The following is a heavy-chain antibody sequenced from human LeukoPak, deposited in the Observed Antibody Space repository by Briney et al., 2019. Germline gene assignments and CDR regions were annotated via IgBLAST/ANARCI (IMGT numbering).Heavy chain of an antibody. V-gene: IGHV1-18*01. D-gene: IGHD1-1*01. Sequence: ASVKVSCKTSGYTFSTYGVTWVRQAPGQGFQWMGWISGHTGNTKYAENFQGRISLTTDTSATTAYMELRSLTSDDKAVYYCARDLSSGGWTLEFDYWGQGSLVTVAS. J-gene: IGHJ4*02. CDR3: ARDLSSGGWTLEFDY. CDR1: GYTFSTYG. CDR2: ISGHTGNT.